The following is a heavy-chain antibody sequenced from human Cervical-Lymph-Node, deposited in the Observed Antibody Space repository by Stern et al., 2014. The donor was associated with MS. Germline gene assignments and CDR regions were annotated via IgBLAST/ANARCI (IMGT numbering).Heavy chain of an antibody. CDR1: TFTFSAFA. CDR2: ISYDGRTK. D-gene: IGHD2-21*02. J-gene: IGHJ2*01. CDR3: ARQMTHGPCDL. V-gene: IGHV3-30*01. Sequence: VQLVESGGSVVQPGRSLRLSCAASTFTFSAFAMHWVRQAPCKGLEWVAVISYDGRTKFYADSVQGRFTISRDNSKNTLTLQMDSLRSEDTAVYYCARQMTHGPCDLWGRGTLVTVS.